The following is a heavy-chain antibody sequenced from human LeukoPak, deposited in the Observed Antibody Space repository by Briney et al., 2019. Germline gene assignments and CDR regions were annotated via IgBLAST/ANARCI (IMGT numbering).Heavy chain of an antibody. V-gene: IGHV4-59*01. CDR3: ARSRYSYGYGGLYYYYYMDV. Sequence: SETLSLTCTVSGGSISSYYWSWIRQPPGKGLEWIGYIYYSGSTNYNPSLTSRVTTSVDTSKNQFSLKLSSVTAADTAVYYCARSRYSYGYGGLYYYYYMDVWGKGTTVTISS. D-gene: IGHD5-18*01. J-gene: IGHJ6*03. CDR2: IYYSGST. CDR1: GGSISSYY.